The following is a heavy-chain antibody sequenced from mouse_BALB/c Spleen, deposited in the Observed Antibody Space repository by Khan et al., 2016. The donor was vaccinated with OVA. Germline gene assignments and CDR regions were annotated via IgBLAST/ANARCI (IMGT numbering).Heavy chain of an antibody. J-gene: IGHJ3*01. V-gene: IGHV5-15*02. CDR2: ISDLAYTI. CDR3: ARGGGTAPFAY. Sequence: EVELVESGGGLVHPGGSRKLSCAASGFTFSDYGMAWVRQAPGKGPEWVAFISDLAYTIYYADTVTGRFTISRENAKNTLYLDMRRLRSEDTAIYYCARGGGTAPFAYWGLGTLVTVSA. D-gene: IGHD1-2*01. CDR1: GFTFSDYG.